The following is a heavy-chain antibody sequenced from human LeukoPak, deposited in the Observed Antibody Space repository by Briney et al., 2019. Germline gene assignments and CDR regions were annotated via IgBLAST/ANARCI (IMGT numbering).Heavy chain of an antibody. CDR1: GGSISSGGYY. CDR3: ARGGIAAAGMGVDP. V-gene: IGHV4-31*03. D-gene: IGHD6-13*01. Sequence: SQTLSLTCTVSGGSISSGGYYWSWIRQHPGKGLGWIGYIYYSGSTYYNPSLKSRVTISVDTSKNQFSLKLSSVTAADTAVYYCARGGIAAAGMGVDPWGQGTLVTVSS. J-gene: IGHJ5*02. CDR2: IYYSGST.